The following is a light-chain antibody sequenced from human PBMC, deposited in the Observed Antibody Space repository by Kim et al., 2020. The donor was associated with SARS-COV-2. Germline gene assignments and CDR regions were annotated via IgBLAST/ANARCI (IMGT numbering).Light chain of an antibody. CDR1: QSISSW. J-gene: IGKJ4*01. CDR3: QQYSTYPLT. V-gene: IGKV1-5*03. CDR2: KAS. Sequence: ASVGDRVTINCRPSQSISSWLAWYQQKPGKAPNLLIYKASNLESGVPSRFSGSRSGTEFTLTISSLQPDDFATYYCQQYSTYPLTFGGGTKVDIK.